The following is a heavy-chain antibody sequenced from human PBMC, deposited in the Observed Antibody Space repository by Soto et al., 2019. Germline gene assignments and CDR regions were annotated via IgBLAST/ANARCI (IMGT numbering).Heavy chain of an antibody. J-gene: IGHJ4*02. CDR3: AKGSVLLWFGELSFFDY. Sequence: EVQLLESGGGLVQPGGSLRLSCAASGFTFSSYAMSWVRQAPGKGLEWVSAISGSGGSTYYADSVKGRFTISRDNSKNTLYLQMNSLRAEDTAVYYCAKGSVLLWFGELSFFDYWGQGTLVTVSS. CDR2: ISGSGGST. CDR1: GFTFSSYA. D-gene: IGHD3-10*01. V-gene: IGHV3-23*01.